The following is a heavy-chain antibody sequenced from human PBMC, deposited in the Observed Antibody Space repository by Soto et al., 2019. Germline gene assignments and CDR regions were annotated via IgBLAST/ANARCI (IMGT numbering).Heavy chain of an antibody. D-gene: IGHD3-10*01. V-gene: IGHV1-69*01. Sequence: QVQLVQSGAEVKKPGSSVKVSCKASGGTFSSYAISWVRQAPGQGLEWMGGIIPIFGTANYAPKFQGRVTITADESTSTAYMELSSLRSEDTAVYYCARAVKGYGSNYYYSGMDVWGQGTTVTVSS. CDR1: GGTFSSYA. J-gene: IGHJ6*02. CDR3: ARAVKGYGSNYYYSGMDV. CDR2: IIPIFGTA.